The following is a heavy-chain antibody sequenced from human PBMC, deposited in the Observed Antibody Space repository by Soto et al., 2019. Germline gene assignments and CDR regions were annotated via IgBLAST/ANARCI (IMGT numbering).Heavy chain of an antibody. Sequence: QVQLQESGPGLVKPSQTLSLTCTVSGGSISSGGYYWSWIRQHPGKGLEWIGYIYYSGSTYYNPSLKSRVTISVDTSKNQFSLKLSSVTAADTAVYYCARVLGHCGGDCYSGHDAFDIWGQGTMVTVSS. CDR2: IYYSGST. J-gene: IGHJ3*02. CDR3: ARVLGHCGGDCYSGHDAFDI. V-gene: IGHV4-31*03. D-gene: IGHD2-21*02. CDR1: GGSISSGGYY.